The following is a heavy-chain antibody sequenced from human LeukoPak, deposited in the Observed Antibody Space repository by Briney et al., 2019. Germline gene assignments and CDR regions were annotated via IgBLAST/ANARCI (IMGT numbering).Heavy chain of an antibody. CDR3: ARVGLYGDYLDY. V-gene: IGHV3-48*01. CDR1: GFTFSSYT. Sequence: GGSLRLSCAASGFTFSSYTMNWVRQAPGKGLEWVSYISGSSSTIYYADSVKGRFTISRDNAKNSLYLQMNSLRAEDTAVYYCARVGLYGDYLDYWGQGTLVTVSS. J-gene: IGHJ4*02. CDR2: ISGSSSTI. D-gene: IGHD4-17*01.